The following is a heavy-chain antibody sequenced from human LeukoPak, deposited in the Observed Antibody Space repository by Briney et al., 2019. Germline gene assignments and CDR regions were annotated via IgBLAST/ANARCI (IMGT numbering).Heavy chain of an antibody. Sequence: GGSLRLSCAASGFTFYVFAMLCVRRAPGRGLECVSLFSGDGGSTYYAGAVKARFTITRDNNKNSLYLQMNSLRTEDTALYYYARPAAAGLDYWGQGTLVTVSS. CDR2: FSGDGGST. V-gene: IGHV3-43*02. CDR3: ARPAAAGLDY. J-gene: IGHJ4*02. CDR1: GFTFYVFA. D-gene: IGHD6-13*01.